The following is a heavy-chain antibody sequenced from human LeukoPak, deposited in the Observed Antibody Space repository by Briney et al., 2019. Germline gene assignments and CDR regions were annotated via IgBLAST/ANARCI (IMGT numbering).Heavy chain of an antibody. CDR2: ISSSGTYI. D-gene: IGHD4-23*01. Sequence: GGSLRLSCTASGFTFSSYAMNWVRQAPGKGLEWVSFISSSGTYIYYADSMKGRFTISRDNAKNSLYLQMNSLRAEDTAVYYCARNGGNSDFDYWGQGTLVTVSS. J-gene: IGHJ4*02. CDR3: ARNGGNSDFDY. V-gene: IGHV3-21*01. CDR1: GFTFSSYA.